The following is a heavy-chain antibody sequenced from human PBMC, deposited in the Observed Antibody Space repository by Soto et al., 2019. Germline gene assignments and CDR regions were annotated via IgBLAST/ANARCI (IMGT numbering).Heavy chain of an antibody. CDR2: INHSGST. J-gene: IGHJ4*02. CDR1: GGSFSGYY. V-gene: IGHV4-34*01. Sequence: SETLSLTCAVYGGSFSGYYWSWIRQHPGKGLEWIGEINHSGSTNYNPSLKSRVTISVDTSISTAYMELSRLRSDDTAVYYCARGGVVPAAMPVDFDYWGQGTLVTVSS. CDR3: ARGGVVPAAMPVDFDY. D-gene: IGHD2-2*01.